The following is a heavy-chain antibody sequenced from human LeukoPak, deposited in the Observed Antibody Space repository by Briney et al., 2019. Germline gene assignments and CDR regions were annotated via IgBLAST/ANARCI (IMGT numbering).Heavy chain of an antibody. CDR2: ISAYNGNT. CDR3: AVTLTTFCFDY. Sequence: ASVKVSCKASGYTFTSYGISWVRQAPGQGLEWMGWISAYNGNTNYAQKFQGRVTMTTDTSTSTAYMELRSLRSDDTAVYYCAVTLTTFCFDYWGQGTLVTVSS. CDR1: GYTFTSYG. J-gene: IGHJ4*02. D-gene: IGHD4-17*01. V-gene: IGHV1-18*01.